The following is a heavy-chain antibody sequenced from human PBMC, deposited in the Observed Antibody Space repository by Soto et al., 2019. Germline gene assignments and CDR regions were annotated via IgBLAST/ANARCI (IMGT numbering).Heavy chain of an antibody. D-gene: IGHD3-16*01. V-gene: IGHV4-34*01. J-gene: IGHJ5*02. CDR3: ARVLGVSRGWFDP. CDR1: GGSFSGYY. CDR2: INHSGST. Sequence: SETLSLTCAVYGGSFSGYYWTWIRQPPGTGLEWIGEINHSGSTNYNPSLKSRVTISVDTSKNQFSLKLSSVTAADTAVYYCARVLGVSRGWFDPWGQGTLVTVS.